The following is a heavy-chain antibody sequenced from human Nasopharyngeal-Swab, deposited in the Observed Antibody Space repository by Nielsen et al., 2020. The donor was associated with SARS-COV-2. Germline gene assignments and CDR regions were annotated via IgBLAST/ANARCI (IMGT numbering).Heavy chain of an antibody. CDR1: GFDFNNYG. Sequence: GESLKISCEASGFDFNNYGMHWVRQAPGKGLEWVAVISYEGSKKSFTDSVKGRFTISRDNAKNSLYLQMNSLRAEDTAVYYCARDSYCSGGSCRDYYYYGMDVWGQGTTVTVSS. D-gene: IGHD2-15*01. J-gene: IGHJ6*02. CDR2: ISYEGSKK. V-gene: IGHV3-33*05. CDR3: ARDSYCSGGSCRDYYYYGMDV.